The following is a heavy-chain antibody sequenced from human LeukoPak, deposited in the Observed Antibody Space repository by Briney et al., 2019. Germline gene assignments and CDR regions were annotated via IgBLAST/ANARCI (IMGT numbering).Heavy chain of an antibody. CDR2: MYHGGST. CDR3: ARRSSSSRWFDP. CDR1: GGSVSSGGFS. D-gene: IGHD6-6*01. J-gene: IGHJ5*02. V-gene: IGHV4-30-2*02. Sequence: PSETLSLTCAVSGGSVSSGGFSWSWIRQPPGKGLEWIGYMYHGGSTYYNPSLESRVTISLDTSKNQFSLKLSSVTAADTAVYYCARRSSSSRWFDPWGQGTLVTVSS.